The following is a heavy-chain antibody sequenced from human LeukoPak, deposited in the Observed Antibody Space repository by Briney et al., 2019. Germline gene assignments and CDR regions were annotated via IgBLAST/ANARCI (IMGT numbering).Heavy chain of an antibody. CDR1: GFTFSAYW. V-gene: IGHV3-74*01. Sequence: GGSLRLSCAASGFTFSAYWMHWVRQAPGKGLVWVGRINDVGSDSTYVDSVKGRFTISRDNAKNTLYLQMNNLRAEDTAVYYCAGVKVAGTRSFDYWGQGALATVSS. CDR2: INDVGSDS. J-gene: IGHJ4*02. D-gene: IGHD6-19*01. CDR3: AGVKVAGTRSFDY.